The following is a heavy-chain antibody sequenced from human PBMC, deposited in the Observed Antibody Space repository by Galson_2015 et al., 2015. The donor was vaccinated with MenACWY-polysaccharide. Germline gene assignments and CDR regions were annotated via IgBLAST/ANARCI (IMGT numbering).Heavy chain of an antibody. J-gene: IGHJ5*02. V-gene: IGHV3-7*03. CDR2: IKKDGSEK. CDR3: ARIGGVNRGNYYNYGWFDP. Sequence: SLRLSCAASGFTFSDYWMTWVRQSPGKGLEWVASIKKDGSEKYYVDSVKGRFTISRDNAKDSLYLQMNSLRAEDTAVYYCARIGGVNRGNYYNYGWFDPWGQGTLVTVSS. CDR1: GFTFSDYW. D-gene: IGHD1-26*01.